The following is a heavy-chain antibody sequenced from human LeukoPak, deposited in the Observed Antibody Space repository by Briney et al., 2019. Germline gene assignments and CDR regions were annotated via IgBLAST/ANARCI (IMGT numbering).Heavy chain of an antibody. D-gene: IGHD3-22*01. Sequence: SETLSLTCAVSGGSISSSNWWSWVRQPPGKGLEWIGEIYHSGSTNYNPSLKTRVTISVDKSKNQFSLKLSSVTAADTAVYYCARGVYYYDRSGYLFDYWGQGTLVTVSS. V-gene: IGHV4-4*02. CDR3: ARGVYYYDRSGYLFDY. J-gene: IGHJ4*02. CDR2: IYHSGST. CDR1: GGSISSSNW.